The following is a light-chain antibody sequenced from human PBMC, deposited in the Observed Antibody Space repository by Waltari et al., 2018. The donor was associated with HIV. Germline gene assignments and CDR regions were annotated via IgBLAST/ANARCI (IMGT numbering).Light chain of an antibody. Sequence: PGQRVTFSCSGSSANIGSNHVYWYQQFPGTAPKLLIYRNYQRPSGVPDRFSGSTSGTSASLAISGLRSEDEADYYCAVWDVSLNGRVFGGGTKLTVL. CDR2: RNY. V-gene: IGLV1-47*01. CDR3: AVWDVSLNGRV. J-gene: IGLJ3*02. CDR1: SANIGSNH.